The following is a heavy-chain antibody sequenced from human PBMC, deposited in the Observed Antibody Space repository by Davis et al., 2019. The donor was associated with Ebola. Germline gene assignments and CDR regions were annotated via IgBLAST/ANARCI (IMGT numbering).Heavy chain of an antibody. CDR1: GTSIRPYY. CDR3: ARLVLVPAAIPPSGWFDP. D-gene: IGHD2-2*01. Sequence: SETLSLTCTVSGTSIRPYYWSWIRQPPGKGLEWIGYIYYSGSTDYNPSLKSRVTISVDTSKNQFSLKLSSVTAADTAVYYCARLVLVPAAIPPSGWFDPWGQGTLVTVSS. CDR2: IYYSGST. V-gene: IGHV4-59*08. J-gene: IGHJ5*02.